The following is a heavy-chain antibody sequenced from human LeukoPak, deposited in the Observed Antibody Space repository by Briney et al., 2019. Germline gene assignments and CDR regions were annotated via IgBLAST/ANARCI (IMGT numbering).Heavy chain of an antibody. J-gene: IGHJ4*02. V-gene: IGHV3-53*01. CDR3: ARAPFYYDSSGYPYFDG. CDR1: GFTVSSSY. D-gene: IGHD3-22*01. Sequence: PGGSLRLSCAACGFTVSSSYMNWVRQGPGKGLEWVSVMYTGGSTYYADSVKGRFTISRDNSKNTLYLQMNSLRAEDTALYYCARAPFYYDSSGYPYFDGWGQGTLVTVSS. CDR2: MYTGGST.